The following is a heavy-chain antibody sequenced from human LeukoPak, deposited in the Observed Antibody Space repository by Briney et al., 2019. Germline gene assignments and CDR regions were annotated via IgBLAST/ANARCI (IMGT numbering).Heavy chain of an antibody. Sequence: GESLEISCQGSGYSFTSYWIGWVRQVPGKGLEWMGVIYPGDSDTRYSPSFQGQVTISADKSISTAYLQWSSLKASDTAMYYCARWGGGELHWFDRWGQGTLVTVSS. D-gene: IGHD1-26*01. CDR2: IYPGDSDT. CDR3: ARWGGGELHWFDR. CDR1: GYSFTSYW. J-gene: IGHJ5*02. V-gene: IGHV5-51*01.